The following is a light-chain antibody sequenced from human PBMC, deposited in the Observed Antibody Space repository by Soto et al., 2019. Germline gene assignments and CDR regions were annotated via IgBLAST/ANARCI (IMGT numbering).Light chain of an antibody. J-gene: IGLJ1*01. CDR2: DVT. V-gene: IGLV2-14*03. CDR1: SSDVDGYNY. CDR3: CSYTSSITYV. Sequence: QSALTQPASVSGSPGQSITISCTGASSDVDGYNYVSWYQQYPGKAPKLMIYDVTKRPSGVSGRFSASMSGNTASLTISGLLAEDEADYYCCSYTSSITYVFGTGTKVTVL.